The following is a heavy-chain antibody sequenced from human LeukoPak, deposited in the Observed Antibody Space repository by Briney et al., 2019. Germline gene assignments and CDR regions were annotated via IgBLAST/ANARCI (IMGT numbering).Heavy chain of an antibody. CDR2: ITSGGNT. CDR3: ARETQLVY. Sequence: PGWSLRLSCAASGFTFSNFAMSWVRQAPGKGLEWVSTITSGGNTYYADSVKGRFTISRDNSKNTLYLQMNTLRAEDTAVYYCARETQLVYWGQGTLVTVSS. V-gene: IGHV3-23*01. J-gene: IGHJ4*02. CDR1: GFTFSNFA.